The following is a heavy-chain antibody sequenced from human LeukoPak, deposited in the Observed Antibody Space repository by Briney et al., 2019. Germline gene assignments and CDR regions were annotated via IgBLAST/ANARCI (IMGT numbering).Heavy chain of an antibody. J-gene: IGHJ6*03. CDR2: ISYDGSNK. CDR1: GFTFSSYG. CDR3: ARDHLSSGSSPDYYYYYYMDV. D-gene: IGHD6-19*01. Sequence: GGSLRLSCAASGFTFSSYGMNWVRQAPGKGLEWVAVISYDGSNKYYADSVKGRFTISRDNAKNTLYLQMNSLRAEDTAVYYCARDHLSSGSSPDYYYYYYMDVWGKGTTVTISS. V-gene: IGHV3-30*03.